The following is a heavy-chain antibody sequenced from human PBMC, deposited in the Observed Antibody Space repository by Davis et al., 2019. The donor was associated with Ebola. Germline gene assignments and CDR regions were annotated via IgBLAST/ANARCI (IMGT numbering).Heavy chain of an antibody. J-gene: IGHJ3*01. CDR3: ARGGLYDSSGYSHAAFDV. CDR2: KRYVGRNE. Sequence: GGSLRLSCAASGFTFSSYAMHWVRQAPGKGLEWVAFKRYVGRNEYYADSVKGRFTISSDHSKNTLYLQMNSLRTEDTAVYYCARGGLYDSSGYSHAAFDVWGRGTMVTVSS. D-gene: IGHD3-22*01. CDR1: GFTFSSYA. V-gene: IGHV3-30*02.